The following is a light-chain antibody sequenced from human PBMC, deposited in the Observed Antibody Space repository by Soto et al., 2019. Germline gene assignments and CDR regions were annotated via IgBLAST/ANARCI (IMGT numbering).Light chain of an antibody. CDR1: QSVDSSY. CDR2: GGS. CDR3: QHYGTSLT. Sequence: DIVLTQSPVTLSLSPGEGATLSCRASQSVDSSYIGWYQQKPGQAPRLLIYGGSTRATGIPDRFSGSGSGTDFTLTISRLEPEDFAVYYCQHYGTSLTVGGGTKVDIK. J-gene: IGKJ4*01. V-gene: IGKV3-20*01.